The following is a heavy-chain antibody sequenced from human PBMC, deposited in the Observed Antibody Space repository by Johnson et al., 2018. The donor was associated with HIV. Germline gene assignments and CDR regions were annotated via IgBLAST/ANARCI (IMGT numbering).Heavy chain of an antibody. J-gene: IGHJ3*02. CDR1: GFTFSSYA. CDR2: ISYDGSKK. D-gene: IGHD6-13*01. CDR3: ATDGPCSTSWYCTFDI. V-gene: IGHV3-30*04. Sequence: QVQLVESGGGVVQPGRSLRLSCAASGFTFSSYAMHWVRQAPGKGLEWVAVISYDGSKKYYAESVKGRFSISRDNSKNTLYLQMNSLRADDTAVYYCATDGPCSTSWYCTFDIWGQGTMVTVSS.